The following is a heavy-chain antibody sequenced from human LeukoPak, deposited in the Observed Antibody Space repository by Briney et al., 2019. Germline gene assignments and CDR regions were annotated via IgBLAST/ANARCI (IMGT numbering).Heavy chain of an antibody. D-gene: IGHD3-16*01. CDR1: RFTFSKYI. CDR3: ANWGGTQTIGDIWYGPLDY. CDR2: IRAGGDVT. Sequence: GGSLRLSCVASRFTFSKYIMTWVRQGPGKGLEWVASIRAGGDVTSYADSVKGRFRPSRDNSRNTVYLEMNSLRVDDTGVYFCANWGGTQTIGDIWYGPLDYWGQGTQVTVSS. V-gene: IGHV3-23*01. J-gene: IGHJ4*02.